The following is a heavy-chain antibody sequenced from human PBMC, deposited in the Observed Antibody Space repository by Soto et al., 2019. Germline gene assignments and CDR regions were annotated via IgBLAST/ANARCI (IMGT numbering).Heavy chain of an antibody. CDR3: ASATSIAVAGKES. Sequence: QVQLVKSGGEVRKPGASVKVSCKACGDTITNYGISWVRQAPGQGLEWMGWISFYNGNTKYAQNLQGRVTLTTDTSTSTAYMELRSLRSDDTAVYYCASATSIAVAGKESWGQGTLVTVSS. CDR1: GDTITNYG. D-gene: IGHD6-19*01. V-gene: IGHV1-18*01. CDR2: ISFYNGNT. J-gene: IGHJ4*02.